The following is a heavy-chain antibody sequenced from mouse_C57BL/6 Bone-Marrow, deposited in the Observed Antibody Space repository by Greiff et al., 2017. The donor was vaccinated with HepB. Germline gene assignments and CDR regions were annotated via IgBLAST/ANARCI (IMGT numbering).Heavy chain of an antibody. CDR2: IDPSDSET. J-gene: IGHJ4*01. D-gene: IGHD2-4*01. CDR3: ASSDYDVDYAMDY. V-gene: IGHV1-52*01. CDR1: GYTFTSYW. Sequence: QVQLQQPGAELVRPGSSVKLSCKASGYTFTSYWMHWVKQRPIQGLEWIGNIDPSDSETHYNQKFKDKATLTVDKSSSTAYMQLSSLTSEDSAVYCCASSDYDVDYAMDYWGQGTSVTVSS.